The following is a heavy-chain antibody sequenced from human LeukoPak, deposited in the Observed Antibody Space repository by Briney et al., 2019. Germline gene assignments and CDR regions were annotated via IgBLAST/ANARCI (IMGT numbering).Heavy chain of an antibody. Sequence: PGGSLRLSCAASGFTFSSYAMNWVRQAPGKGLEWVSGISGSGTHYINSVKGRFTISRDNSKNTLYLQMNSLRAEDTAVYYCARNFGGSTYYPGDYWGQGTLVTVSS. CDR3: ARNFGGSTYYPGDY. CDR2: ISGSGT. CDR1: GFTFSSYA. D-gene: IGHD2-21*01. V-gene: IGHV3-23*01. J-gene: IGHJ4*02.